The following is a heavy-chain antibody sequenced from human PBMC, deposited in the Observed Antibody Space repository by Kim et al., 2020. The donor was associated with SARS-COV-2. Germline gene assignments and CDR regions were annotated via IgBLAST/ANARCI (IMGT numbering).Heavy chain of an antibody. V-gene: IGHV3-49*04. CDR2: IRSTIYGGTT. D-gene: IGHD2-2*01. Sequence: GGSLRLSCGSSGFTFREFPMAWGRQAPGKGLEWIGFIRSTIYGGTTEYAASVRGRFIISRDDSKNIAHLQMNSLKTEDTGVYYCGRVDCSSIRCYGDDYRNYYCMDVWGQGTTVIVSS. J-gene: IGHJ6*02. CDR3: GRVDCSSIRCYGDDYRNYYCMDV. CDR1: GFTFREFP.